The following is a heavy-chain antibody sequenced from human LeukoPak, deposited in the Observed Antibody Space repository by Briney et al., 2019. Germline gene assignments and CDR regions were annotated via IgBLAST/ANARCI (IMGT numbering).Heavy chain of an antibody. Sequence: SETLSLTCTVSGYSISSGYYWGWIRQPPGKGLEWIGSVYHSGSTYYNPSLKSRVTISVGTSKNQFSLKLSSVTAADTAVYYCAGRTYYYDSSGYRSENPIDYWGQGTLVTVSS. CDR1: GYSISSGYY. J-gene: IGHJ4*02. CDR2: VYHSGST. V-gene: IGHV4-38-2*02. CDR3: AGRTYYYDSSGYRSENPIDY. D-gene: IGHD3-22*01.